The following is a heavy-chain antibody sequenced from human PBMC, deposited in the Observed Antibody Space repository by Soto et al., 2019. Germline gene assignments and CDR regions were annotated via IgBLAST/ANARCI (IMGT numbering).Heavy chain of an antibody. V-gene: IGHV3-11*01. CDR3: ARVADTAMVTIMLDV. Sequence: PGGSLLLSCAASGLTFRDYYMSWILQAPGKGLEWVSYISSSGSTIYYADSVKGRFTISRDNAKNSLYLQMNSLRAEDTAVYYCARVADTAMVTIMLDVWGKGTTVTVSS. CDR1: GLTFRDYY. D-gene: IGHD5-18*01. CDR2: ISSSGSTI. J-gene: IGHJ6*04.